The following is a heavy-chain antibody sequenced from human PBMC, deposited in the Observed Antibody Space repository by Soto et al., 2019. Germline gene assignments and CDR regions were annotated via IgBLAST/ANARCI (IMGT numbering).Heavy chain of an antibody. Sequence: PGGSLRLSCAASGFTFDDYAMHWVRQAPGKGLEWVSGISWNSGSIGYADSVKGRFTISRDNAKNSLYLQMNSLRAEDTALYYCASGNYYGSGSYYSDRDYYYMDVWGKGTTVTVSS. CDR2: ISWNSGSI. CDR3: ASGNYYGSGSYYSDRDYYYMDV. CDR1: GFTFDDYA. V-gene: IGHV3-9*01. J-gene: IGHJ6*03. D-gene: IGHD3-10*01.